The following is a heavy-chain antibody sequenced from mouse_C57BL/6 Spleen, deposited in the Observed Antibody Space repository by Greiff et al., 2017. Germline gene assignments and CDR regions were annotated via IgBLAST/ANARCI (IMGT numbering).Heavy chain of an antibody. V-gene: IGHV5-17*01. CDR3: AGAGSWFAY. Sequence: EVKLQESGGGLVKPGGSLKLSCAASGFTFSDYGMHWVRQAPEKGLEWVEYISSGSSTIYYADTVKGRFTIARDNARNTLFLQRTSLRSEDAAMYCCAGAGSWFAYWGQGTLVTVSA. J-gene: IGHJ3*01. D-gene: IGHD4-1*01. CDR2: ISSGSSTI. CDR1: GFTFSDYG.